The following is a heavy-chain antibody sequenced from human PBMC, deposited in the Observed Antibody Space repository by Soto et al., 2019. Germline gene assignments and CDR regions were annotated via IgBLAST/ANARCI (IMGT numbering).Heavy chain of an antibody. Sequence: PSETLSLTCSVSGDSISSSSQYWGWIRQSPGKGLEWIGSIHYSGTSYYNPSLKSRVTIFVDTSKNQLSLKLSSVTAADTAVYYCARHWIAGSSIPWGQGTLVTVSS. CDR1: GDSISSSSQY. V-gene: IGHV4-39*01. CDR2: IHYSGTS. CDR3: ARHWIAGSSIP. D-gene: IGHD2-21*01. J-gene: IGHJ5*02.